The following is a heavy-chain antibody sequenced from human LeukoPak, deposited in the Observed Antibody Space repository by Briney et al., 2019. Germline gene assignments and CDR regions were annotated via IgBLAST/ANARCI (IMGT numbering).Heavy chain of an antibody. Sequence: GGSLRLSYAASGFTFSSYSMNWVRQAPGKGLEWVSSISSSSTYIYYADSVKGRFTVSRDNAKNSLYLQMNSLRAEDTAVYYCARDSLKLLGIYYYGMDVWGQGTTVTVSS. J-gene: IGHJ6*02. V-gene: IGHV3-21*01. CDR1: GFTFSSYS. CDR2: ISSSSTYI. CDR3: ARDSLKLLGIYYYGMDV. D-gene: IGHD7-27*01.